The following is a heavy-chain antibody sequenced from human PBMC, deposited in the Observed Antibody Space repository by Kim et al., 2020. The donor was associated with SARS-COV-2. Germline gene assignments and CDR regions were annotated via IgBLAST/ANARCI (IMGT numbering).Heavy chain of an antibody. V-gene: IGHV4-34*01. CDR2: T. D-gene: IGHD3-3*01. J-gene: IGHJ4*02. CDR3: ARVSDFWSGSS. Sequence: TTYSPSLKSRVTISVDTSKNQFSLKLSSVTAADTAVYYCARVSDFWSGSSWGQGTLVTVSS.